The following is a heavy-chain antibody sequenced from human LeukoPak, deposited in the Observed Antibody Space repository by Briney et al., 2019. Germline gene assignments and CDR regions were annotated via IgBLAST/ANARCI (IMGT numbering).Heavy chain of an antibody. J-gene: IGHJ4*02. CDR1: GGSFSGYY. Sequence: SETLSLTCAVYGGSFSGYYWSWIRQPPGKGLEWIGEINHSGSTNYNPSLKSRVTISVDTSKNQFSLKLSSVTAADTAVYYCARGRTLDYWGQGTLVAVSS. CDR2: INHSGST. V-gene: IGHV4-34*01. CDR3: ARGRTLDY.